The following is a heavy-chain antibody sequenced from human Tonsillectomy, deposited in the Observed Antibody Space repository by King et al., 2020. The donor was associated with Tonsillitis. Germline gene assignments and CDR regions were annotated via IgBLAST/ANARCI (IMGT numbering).Heavy chain of an antibody. CDR3: AREFARSGYSLDY. CDR1: GFTLSSSV. J-gene: IGHJ4*02. V-gene: IGHV3-33*08. Sequence: VQLVESGGGVVQPGRSLKLSCAASGFTLSSSVLHWVRQAPGKGLEWVAAIWSDGTLTYCTDSVKGRFTISRDNSKNTLYLQLTSLRAEDTAVYFCAREFARSGYSLDYWGQGTLVTVSS. CDR2: IWSDGTLT. D-gene: IGHD3-3*01.